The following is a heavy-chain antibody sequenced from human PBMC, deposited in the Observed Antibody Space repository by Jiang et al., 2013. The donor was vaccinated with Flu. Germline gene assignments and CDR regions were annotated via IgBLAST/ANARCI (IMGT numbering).Heavy chain of an antibody. CDR3: ARGYGGSASRFFDY. CDR2: GST. Sequence: GSTSYAXKFQGRVTMTRDTSTSTVYMELSSLRSEDTAVYYCARGYGGSASRFFDYWGQGTLVTVSS. J-gene: IGHJ4*02. D-gene: IGHD4-23*01. V-gene: IGHV1-46*01.